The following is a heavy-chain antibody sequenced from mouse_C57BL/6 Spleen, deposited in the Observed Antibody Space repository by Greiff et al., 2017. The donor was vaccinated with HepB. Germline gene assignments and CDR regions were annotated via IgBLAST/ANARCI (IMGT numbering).Heavy chain of an antibody. D-gene: IGHD2-4*01. J-gene: IGHJ4*01. V-gene: IGHV1-26*01. CDR1: GYTFTDYY. CDR2: INPNNGGT. CDR3: ARHAMITRAMDY. Sequence: VQLQQSGPELVKPGASVKISCKASGYTFTDYYMNWVKQSHGKSLEWIGDINPNNGGTSYNQKFKGKATLTVDKSSSTAYMELRSLTSEDSAVYYCARHAMITRAMDYWGQGTSVTVSS.